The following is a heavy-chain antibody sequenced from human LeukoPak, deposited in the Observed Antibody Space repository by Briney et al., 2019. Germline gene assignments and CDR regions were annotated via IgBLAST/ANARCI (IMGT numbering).Heavy chain of an antibody. CDR1: GFTFSSYW. J-gene: IGHJ6*02. D-gene: IGHD4/OR15-4a*01. CDR3: ARSYGGFSHYYAMDV. CDR2: ITGNSGII. V-gene: IGHV3-23*01. Sequence: GGSLRLSCAASGFTFSSYWMSWVRQAPGKGLEWVSGITGNSGIIDNADSVKGRFTTSRDNSKNTLYLHLNSLRADDTAVYFCARSYGGFSHYYAMDVWGQGTTVTVSS.